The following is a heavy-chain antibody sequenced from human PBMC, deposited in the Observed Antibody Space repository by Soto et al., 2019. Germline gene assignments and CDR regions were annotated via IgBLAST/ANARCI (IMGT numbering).Heavy chain of an antibody. D-gene: IGHD1-1*01. J-gene: IGHJ4*02. CDR2: IYHSGST. CDR3: ATQLEYYFDY. CDR1: GYSTSSGYY. V-gene: IGHV4-38-2*01. Sequence: KPSETLSLTCAVSGYSTSSGYYWGWIRQPPGKGLEWIGSIYHSGSTYYNPSLKSRVTISVDTSKNQFSLKLSSVTAADTAVYYCATQLEYYFDYWGQGTLVTVSS.